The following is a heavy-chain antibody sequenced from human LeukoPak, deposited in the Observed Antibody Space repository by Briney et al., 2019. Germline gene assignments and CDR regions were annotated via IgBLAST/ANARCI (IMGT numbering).Heavy chain of an antibody. V-gene: IGHV3-23*01. CDR2: ISGSGGST. CDR1: GFTFSSYA. CDR3: AKGYSSSWYVRYFDY. J-gene: IGHJ4*02. D-gene: IGHD6-13*01. Sequence: GGSLRLSCAASGFTFSSYAMSWVRQAPGKGLEWVSAISGSGGSTYYADSVKGRFTISRDNSKNTLYLQMNSLRAEDTAVYYCAKGYSSSWYVRYFDYWGQGTLVTVSS.